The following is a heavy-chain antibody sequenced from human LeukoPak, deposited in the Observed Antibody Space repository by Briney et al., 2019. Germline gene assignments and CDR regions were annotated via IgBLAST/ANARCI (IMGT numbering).Heavy chain of an antibody. CDR3: ARVFSGSYCDY. D-gene: IGHD1-26*01. CDR2: ISSSGSTI. CDR1: GFTFSSYE. J-gene: IGHJ4*02. Sequence: RAGGSLRLSCAASGFTFSSYEMNWVRQAPGKGLEWVSYISSSGSTIYYADSVKGRFTISRDNAKNSLYLQMNSLRAEDTAVYNCARVFSGSYCDYWGQGTLVTVSS. V-gene: IGHV3-48*03.